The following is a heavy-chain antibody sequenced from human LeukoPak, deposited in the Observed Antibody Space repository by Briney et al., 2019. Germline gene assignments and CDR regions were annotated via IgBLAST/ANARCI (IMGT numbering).Heavy chain of an antibody. V-gene: IGHV4-39*01. D-gene: IGHD2-2*01. Sequence: SETLSLTCTVSGGSISSSSYYWGWIRQPPGKGLEWIGSIYYSGSTYYNPSLKSRVTISVDTSKNQFSLKLSSVTAADTAVYYCARIVVVGSSTSCYFDYWGQGTLVTVSS. CDR2: IYYSGST. CDR3: ARIVVVGSSTSCYFDY. J-gene: IGHJ4*02. CDR1: GGSISSSSYY.